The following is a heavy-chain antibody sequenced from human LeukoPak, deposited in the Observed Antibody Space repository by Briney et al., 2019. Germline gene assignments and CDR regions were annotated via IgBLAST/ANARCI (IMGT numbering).Heavy chain of an antibody. CDR3: AIDPNWGVDY. CDR1: GFTFSYYT. J-gene: IGHJ4*02. V-gene: IGHV3-23*01. D-gene: IGHD7-27*01. Sequence: GGSLRLSCAASGFTFSYYTMYWVRQAPGKGLEWVSIIGISGGGIHYADSVKGRFTISRDDSKNTLYLQMNSLRAEDTAVYYCAIDPNWGVDYWGQGVLVTVSS. CDR2: IGISGGGI.